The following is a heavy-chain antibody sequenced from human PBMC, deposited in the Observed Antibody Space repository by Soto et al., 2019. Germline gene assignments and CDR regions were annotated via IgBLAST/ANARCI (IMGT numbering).Heavy chain of an antibody. Sequence: GGSLRLCCAASGFRFSSHSRNSGRQAPGKGLEWFSSISSSSYIYYADSLKGRFTISRDNAKNSLYLQMNSLRAEDTAVYYCARDGYNARYFDYWGQGSLVTVSS. D-gene: IGHD5-12*01. J-gene: IGHJ4*02. CDR3: ARDGYNARYFDY. CDR2: ISSSSYI. CDR1: GFRFSSHS. V-gene: IGHV3-21*01.